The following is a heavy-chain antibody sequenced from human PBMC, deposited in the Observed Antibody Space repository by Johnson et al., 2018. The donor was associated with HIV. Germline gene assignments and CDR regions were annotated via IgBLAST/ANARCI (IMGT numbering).Heavy chain of an antibody. CDR2: INCNGGST. J-gene: IGHJ3*02. CDR1: GFTVSSNY. V-gene: IGHV3-66*01. Sequence: VQLVESGGGLVQPGGSLRLSCAASGFTVSSNYMSWVRQAPGKGLEWVSCINCNGGSTGYADSVKGRFTISRDNSKNTLYLQMNSLRAKDTAVYYCARFGEGITGTSEAFDIWGQGTMVTVSS. CDR3: ARFGEGITGTSEAFDI. D-gene: IGHD1-20*01.